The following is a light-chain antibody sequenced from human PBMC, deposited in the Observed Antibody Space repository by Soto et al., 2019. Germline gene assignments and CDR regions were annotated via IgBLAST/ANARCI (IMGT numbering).Light chain of an antibody. CDR2: DAS. V-gene: IGKV1-33*01. Sequence: DPQMTQSPSSLSASVGDRVTITCQASQDIGNFLSWYQHKPGEPPRLLIYDASNLQTGVSSRFSGSGSGKDFTFTISSLQPEDIATYYCQQYSNLLLTFGGGTKVDIQ. CDR3: QQYSNLLLT. J-gene: IGKJ4*01. CDR1: QDIGNF.